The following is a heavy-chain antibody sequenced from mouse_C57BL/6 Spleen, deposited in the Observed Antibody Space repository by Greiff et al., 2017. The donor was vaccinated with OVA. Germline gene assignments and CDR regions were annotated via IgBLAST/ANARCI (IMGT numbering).Heavy chain of an antibody. V-gene: IGHV1-77*01. CDR1: GYTFTDYY. CDR3: ARYDYADYYAMDY. D-gene: IGHD2-4*01. Sequence: VQLQQSGAELVKPGASVKISCKASGYTFTDYYINWVKQRPGQGLEWIGKIGPGSGSTYYNEKFKGKATLTADKPSSTAYMQLSSPTSEDSAVYFCARYDYADYYAMDYWGQGTSVTVSS. J-gene: IGHJ4*01. CDR2: IGPGSGST.